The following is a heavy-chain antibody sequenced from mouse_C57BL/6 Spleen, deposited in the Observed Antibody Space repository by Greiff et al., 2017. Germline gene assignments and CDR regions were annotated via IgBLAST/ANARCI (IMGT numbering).Heavy chain of an antibody. D-gene: IGHD1-1*01. CDR2: INPNYGTT. CDR1: GYSFTDYN. V-gene: IGHV1-39*01. J-gene: IGHJ3*01. Sequence: QLQQSGPELVKPGASVKISCKASGYSFTDYNLNWVKQSNGTSLEWIGVINPNYGTTSYNQKFKGKATLTVDQSSSTAYMQLNSLTSEDSAVYYCAREGDYYGSSPFAYWGQGTLVTVSA. CDR3: AREGDYYGSSPFAY.